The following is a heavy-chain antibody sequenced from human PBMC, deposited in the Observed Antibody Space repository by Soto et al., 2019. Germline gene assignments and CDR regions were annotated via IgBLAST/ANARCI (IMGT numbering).Heavy chain of an antibody. J-gene: IGHJ6*03. Sequence: GGSLRLSCAASGFTFSSYSMNWVRQAPGKGLEWVSYISSSSSTIYYADSVKGRFTISRVNAKNSLSLQMNSLRAEDTAVYYCARDRKWLRLNSWGYYMDVWGKGTTVTVSS. CDR3: ARDRKWLRLNSWGYYMDV. D-gene: IGHD5-12*01. CDR1: GFTFSSYS. V-gene: IGHV3-48*01. CDR2: ISSSSSTI.